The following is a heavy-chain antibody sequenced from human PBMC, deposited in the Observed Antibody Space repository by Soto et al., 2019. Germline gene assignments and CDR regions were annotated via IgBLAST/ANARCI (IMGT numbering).Heavy chain of an antibody. CDR1: GYTFTSYG. J-gene: IGHJ5*02. Sequence: ASVKVSCKASGYTFTSYGISWVRQAPGQGLEWMGWISAYNGNTNYAQKLQGRVTMTTDTSTSTAYMELRSLRSDDTAVYYCARGSKGYCSSTSCYSPWFDPWGQGTLVTVSS. V-gene: IGHV1-18*01. CDR3: ARGSKGYCSSTSCYSPWFDP. D-gene: IGHD2-2*02. CDR2: ISAYNGNT.